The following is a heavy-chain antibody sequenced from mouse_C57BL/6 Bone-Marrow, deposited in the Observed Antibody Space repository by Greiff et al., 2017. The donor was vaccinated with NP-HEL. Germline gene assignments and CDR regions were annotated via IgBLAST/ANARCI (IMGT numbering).Heavy chain of an antibody. Sequence: VQLVESGAELAKPGASVKLSCKASGYTFTSYWMHWVKQRPGQGLEWIGYINPSSGYTKYNQKFKDKATLTADKSSSTAYMQLSSLTYEDSAVYYCARGGFNYGSRQDYWGQGTTLTVSS. CDR2: INPSSGYT. V-gene: IGHV1-7*01. D-gene: IGHD1-1*01. J-gene: IGHJ2*01. CDR3: ARGGFNYGSRQDY. CDR1: GYTFTSYW.